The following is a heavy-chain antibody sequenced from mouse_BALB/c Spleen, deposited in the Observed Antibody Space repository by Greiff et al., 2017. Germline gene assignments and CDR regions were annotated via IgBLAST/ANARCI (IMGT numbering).Heavy chain of an antibody. CDR1: GFTFSSYG. CDR3: ARHDRSYFDY. Sequence: EVKVVESGGDLVKPGGSLKLSCAASGFTFSSYGMSWVRQTPDKRLEWVATISSGGSYTYYPDSVKGRFTISRDNAKNTLYLQMSSLKSEDTAMYYCARHDRSYFDYWGQGTTLTVSS. CDR2: ISSGGSYT. J-gene: IGHJ2*01. V-gene: IGHV5-6*01. D-gene: IGHD2-14*01.